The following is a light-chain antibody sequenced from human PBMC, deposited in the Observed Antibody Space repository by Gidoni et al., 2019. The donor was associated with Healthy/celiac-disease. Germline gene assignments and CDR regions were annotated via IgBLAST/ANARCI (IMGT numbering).Light chain of an antibody. CDR2: GAS. Sequence: EIVMTPSPATLSVSPGDRTTLPCMASRSVSSNFAWYQQKPGQAPRLLIYGASTRATGIPARFSGSGSGTEFTLTISSLQSEDFAVYYCQQYNNWPFTFGPGTKVDIK. CDR3: QQYNNWPFT. J-gene: IGKJ3*01. V-gene: IGKV3-15*01. CDR1: RSVSSN.